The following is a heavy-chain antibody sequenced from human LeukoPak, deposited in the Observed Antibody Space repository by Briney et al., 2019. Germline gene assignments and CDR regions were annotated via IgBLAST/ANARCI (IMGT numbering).Heavy chain of an antibody. J-gene: IGHJ4*02. D-gene: IGHD6-13*01. V-gene: IGHV1-46*01. CDR3: AREGRGVPGAIAAVKGFDC. CDR2: INPSGGST. CDR1: GYTFTGYY. Sequence: ASVKVSCKASGYTFTGYYMHWVRQAPGQGLEWMGIINPSGGSTSYAQKFQGRVTMTRDMSTSTVYMELSSLRSEDTAIYYCAREGRGVPGAIAAVKGFDCWGQGTLVTVSS.